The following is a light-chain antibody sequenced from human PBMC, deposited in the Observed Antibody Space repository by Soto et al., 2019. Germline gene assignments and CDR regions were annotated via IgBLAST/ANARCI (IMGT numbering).Light chain of an antibody. CDR2: DVS. Sequence: ALTQPPSASGSPGQSVAISCTGTSSDVGAYNFVSWYQQHPGKAPKLMIYDVSQRPSGVPDRFSGSKSGNTASLTVSGLQAEDEADYYCSSYAGTHVVFGTGTKVTVL. J-gene: IGLJ1*01. V-gene: IGLV2-8*01. CDR1: SSDVGAYNF. CDR3: SSYAGTHVV.